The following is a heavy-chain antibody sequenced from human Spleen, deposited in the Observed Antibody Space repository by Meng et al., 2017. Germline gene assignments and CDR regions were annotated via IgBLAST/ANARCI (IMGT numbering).Heavy chain of an antibody. Sequence: QVQLVESGGGVVQPGRSLRRSCAASGFTFSSYGMHWVRQAPGKGLEWVASISYDGNNKYYAESVKGRFTISKDNSKNTVYLQMNSLRAEDAAVYYCAKDHASYYYESSSDFDYWGQGTLVTVSS. CDR2: ISYDGNNK. D-gene: IGHD3-22*01. V-gene: IGHV3-30*18. CDR3: AKDHASYYYESSSDFDY. J-gene: IGHJ4*02. CDR1: GFTFSSYG.